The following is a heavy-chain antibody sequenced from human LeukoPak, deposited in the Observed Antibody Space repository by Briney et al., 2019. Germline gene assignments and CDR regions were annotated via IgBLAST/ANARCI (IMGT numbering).Heavy chain of an antibody. V-gene: IGHV4-59*11. CDR3: ARGSVFGDWFDP. CDR1: GGSISSHY. J-gene: IGHJ5*02. CDR2: IYYSGST. Sequence: SETLSLTCTVSGGSISSHYWSWIRQPPGKGLEWIGYIYYSGSTNYNPSLKSRVTISVGTSKNQFSLKLSSVTAADTAVYYCARGSVFGDWFDPWGQGTLVTVSS. D-gene: IGHD3-16*01.